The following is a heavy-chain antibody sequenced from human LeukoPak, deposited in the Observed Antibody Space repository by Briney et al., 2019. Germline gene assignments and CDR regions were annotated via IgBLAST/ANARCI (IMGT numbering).Heavy chain of an antibody. CDR2: ISGSGGSR. Sequence: GGSLRLSCAASGFTFSIYVMGWVRQTPGKGLEWVSVISGSGGSRYYADSVTDRFTVSRDNSKNTLYLQMNSLRAEDTAVYYCAKDEGSGWYYLDYWGQGTLVTVSS. CDR3: AKDEGSGWYYLDY. CDR1: GFTFSIYV. V-gene: IGHV3-23*01. D-gene: IGHD6-19*01. J-gene: IGHJ4*02.